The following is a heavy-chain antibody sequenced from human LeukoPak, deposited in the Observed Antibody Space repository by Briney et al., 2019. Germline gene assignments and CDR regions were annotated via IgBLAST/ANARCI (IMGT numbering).Heavy chain of an antibody. CDR1: GFTFSSYG. CDR3: GRGECSGGSCNALYGMDV. D-gene: IGHD2-15*01. J-gene: IGHJ6*02. Sequence: GGSLRLSCAASGFTFSSYGMHWVRQAPGKGLEWVAVIWYDGSNKYYAHYVKGRFTISRDNSKNTLYLQMNSLRAEDTAVYYCGRGECSGGSCNALYGMDVWGQGTTVTVSS. CDR2: IWYDGSNK. V-gene: IGHV3-33*01.